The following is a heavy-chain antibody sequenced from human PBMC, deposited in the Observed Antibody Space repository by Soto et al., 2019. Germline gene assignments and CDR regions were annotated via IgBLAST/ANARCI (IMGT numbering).Heavy chain of an antibody. CDR1: GYSFTSYW. D-gene: IGHD6-6*01. V-gene: IGHV5-10-1*01. CDR3: ATTLQLVDYYYYYGMDV. J-gene: IGHJ6*02. Sequence: GESLKISCKGSGYSFTSYWISWVRQMPGKGLEWMGRIDPSDSYTNYSPSFQGHVTISADKSISTAYLQWSSLKASDTAMYYCATTLQLVDYYYYYGMDVWGQGTTVTVS. CDR2: IDPSDSYT.